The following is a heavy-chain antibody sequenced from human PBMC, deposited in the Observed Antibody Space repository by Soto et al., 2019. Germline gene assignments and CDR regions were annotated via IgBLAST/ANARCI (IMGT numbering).Heavy chain of an antibody. CDR3: ARVTYYYGSGSHSFDY. J-gene: IGHJ4*02. D-gene: IGHD3-10*01. CDR1: GGSMSRYH. V-gene: IGHV4-59*13. Sequence: ETLSLRGTVSGGSMSRYHWSWIRQPPGKGLEWIGYIYYSGSTNYNPSLKSRVTISVDTSKNQFSLKLSSVTAADTAVYYCARVTYYYGSGSHSFDYWGRGTLGTVSS. CDR2: IYYSGST.